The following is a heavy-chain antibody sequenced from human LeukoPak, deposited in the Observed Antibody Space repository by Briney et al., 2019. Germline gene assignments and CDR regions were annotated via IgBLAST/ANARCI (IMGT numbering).Heavy chain of an antibody. J-gene: IGHJ4*02. Sequence: GGSLRLSCAASGFTFSSYAMSWVRQAPGKGLEWVSAISGSGGSTYYADSVKGRFTISRDNSKNTLYLQMNSLRAEDTAVYYCAADSYSGSYYLFDYWGQGTLVTVSS. CDR3: AADSYSGSYYLFDY. V-gene: IGHV3-23*01. CDR1: GFTFSSYA. D-gene: IGHD1-26*01. CDR2: ISGSGGST.